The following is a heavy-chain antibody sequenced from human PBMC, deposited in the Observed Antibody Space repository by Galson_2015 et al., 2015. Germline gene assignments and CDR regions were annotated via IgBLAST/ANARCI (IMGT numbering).Heavy chain of an antibody. V-gene: IGHV1-18*01. CDR2: ISAYNGNT. Sequence: SVKVSCKASGYTFTSYGISWVRQAPGQGLEWMGWISAYNGNTNYAQKLQGRVTMTTDTSTSTAYMELRSLRSDDTAVYYCARARLGSTTGLFDYWVPGTLVTVSS. D-gene: IGHD2-2*01. CDR3: ARARLGSTTGLFDY. J-gene: IGHJ4*02. CDR1: GYTFTSYG.